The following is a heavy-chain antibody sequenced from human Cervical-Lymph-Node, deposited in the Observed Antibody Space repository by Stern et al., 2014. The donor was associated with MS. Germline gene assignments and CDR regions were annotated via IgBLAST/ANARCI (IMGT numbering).Heavy chain of an antibody. CDR1: GYSFATYW. CDR3: ARPGDDTAKYGLDV. J-gene: IGHJ6*02. V-gene: IGHV5-51*03. CDR2: IYPGDSAT. Sequence: QLVQSGAEVKKPWESLTISCKVSGYSFATYWSGWGRHMPGTGLEGKGIIYPGDSATRYSPCFKGQVTISADMSISPAYLHWSSLKASDTAMYYFARPGDDTAKYGLDVWGQGTTVTVSS. D-gene: IGHD5-18*01.